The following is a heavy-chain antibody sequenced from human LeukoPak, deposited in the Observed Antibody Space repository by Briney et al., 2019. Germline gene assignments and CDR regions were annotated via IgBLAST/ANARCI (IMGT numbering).Heavy chain of an antibody. D-gene: IGHD3-10*01. V-gene: IGHV3-23*01. J-gene: IGHJ4*02. CDR2: ISGSGGST. CDR1: GFTFSSYA. Sequence: PGGSLRLSCAASGFTFSSYAMSWVRQAPGKGLEWVSGISGSGGSTYYADSVKSRFTISRDNSKNRLYLQMNSLRAEDTAVYYCAKRPRGNYLDPFDYWGQGTLVTVSS. CDR3: AKRPRGNYLDPFDY.